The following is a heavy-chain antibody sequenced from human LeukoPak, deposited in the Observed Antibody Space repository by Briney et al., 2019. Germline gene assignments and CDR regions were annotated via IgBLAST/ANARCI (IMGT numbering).Heavy chain of an antibody. V-gene: IGHV1-69*04. CDR2: IIPILGIA. J-gene: IGHJ6*02. D-gene: IGHD1-26*01. Sequence: SVKVSCKASGGTFSSYAISWVRQAPGQGLEWMGRIIPILGIANYAQKFQGRVTITADKSTSTAYMELGSLRSEDTAVYYCASPLGVYYYYGMDVWGQGTTVTVSS. CDR3: ASPLGVYYYYGMDV. CDR1: GGTFSSYA.